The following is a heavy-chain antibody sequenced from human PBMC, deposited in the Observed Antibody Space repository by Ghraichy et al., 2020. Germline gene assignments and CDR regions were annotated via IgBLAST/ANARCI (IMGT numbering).Heavy chain of an antibody. CDR3: ASYYYGSGSYIAY. CDR1: GGSVSSGSYY. Sequence: SETLSLTCTVSGGSVSSGSYYWSWIRQPPGKGLEWIGYIYYSGSTNYNPSLKSRVTISVDTSKNQFSLKLSSVTAADTAVYYCASYYYGSGSYIAYWGQGTMVTVSS. J-gene: IGHJ3*01. CDR2: IYYSGST. D-gene: IGHD3-10*01. V-gene: IGHV4-61*01.